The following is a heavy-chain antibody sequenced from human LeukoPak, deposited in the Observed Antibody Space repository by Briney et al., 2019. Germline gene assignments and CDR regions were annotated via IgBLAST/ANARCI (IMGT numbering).Heavy chain of an antibody. CDR3: AGTMISPFDI. CDR1: GFTFSSYA. D-gene: IGHD3-22*01. J-gene: IGHJ3*02. Sequence: GGSLRLSCAASGFTFSSYAMHWVRQAPGKGLEYVSAISSNGGSTYYANSVKGRFTISRDNSKNTLYLQMGSLRAEDMAVYHCAGTMISPFDIWGQGTMVTVSS. V-gene: IGHV3-64*01. CDR2: ISSNGGST.